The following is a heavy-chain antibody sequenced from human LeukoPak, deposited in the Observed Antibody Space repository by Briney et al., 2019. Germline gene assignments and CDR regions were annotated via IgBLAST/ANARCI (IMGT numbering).Heavy chain of an antibody. CDR3: ARELVRFGEGYFDY. Sequence: SETLSLTCTASGGSISSSSYYWGWIRQPPGKGLEWIGSIYYSGSTYYNPSLKSRVTISVDTSKNQFSLKLSSVTAADTAVYYCARELVRFGEGYFDYWGQGTLVTVSS. CDR2: IYYSGST. CDR1: GGSISSSSYY. D-gene: IGHD3-10*01. J-gene: IGHJ4*02. V-gene: IGHV4-39*02.